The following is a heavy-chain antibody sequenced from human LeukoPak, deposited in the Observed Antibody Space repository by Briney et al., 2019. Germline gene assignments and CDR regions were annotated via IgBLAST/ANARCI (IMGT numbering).Heavy chain of an antibody. J-gene: IGHJ3*02. CDR1: GYTLINYG. V-gene: IGHV1-18*01. CDR3: ARGGSTRPWSFDI. D-gene: IGHD2-2*01. Sequence: GASVKVSCKASGYTLINYGISWVRQAPGQGLEWMGWISFKNGDTNSAQKLQGRVTMTTDTSTSTAYMELLSLRSDETAVYYRARGGSTRPWSFDIWGQGTMVTVSS. CDR2: ISFKNGDT.